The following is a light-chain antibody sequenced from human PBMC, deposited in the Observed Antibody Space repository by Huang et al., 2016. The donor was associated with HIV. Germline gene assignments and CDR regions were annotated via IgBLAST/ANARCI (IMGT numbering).Light chain of an antibody. CDR3: MQASHGAAT. V-gene: IGKV2-30*01. J-gene: IGKJ1*01. CDR2: KLS. CDR1: QSLVYGDGNIY. Sequence: DVLLTQSPLSLPATLGQPAFITCKSNQSLVYGDGNIYLNWFHQRPGHSTRRLIYKLSNRDSGVPDRFSAGGSGTDFTLWISEVEAEDVGDYYCMQASHGAATFGQGTRVDIK.